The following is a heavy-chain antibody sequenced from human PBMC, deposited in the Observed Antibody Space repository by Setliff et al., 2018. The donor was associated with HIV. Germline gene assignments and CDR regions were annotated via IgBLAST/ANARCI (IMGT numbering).Heavy chain of an antibody. Sequence: ASVKVSCKASGGTFNSYAFTWVRQAPGQGLEWMGDFLAVLRKPTYAQKFQGRLTIIAGESTSTAYMELSDLRSEDTAVYYCASPRSAGTYQGAFYYFLDVWGRGTTVTVSS. D-gene: IGHD2-15*01. J-gene: IGHJ6*03. CDR2: FLAVLRKP. CDR3: ASPRSAGTYQGAFYYFLDV. CDR1: GGTFNSYA. V-gene: IGHV1-69*13.